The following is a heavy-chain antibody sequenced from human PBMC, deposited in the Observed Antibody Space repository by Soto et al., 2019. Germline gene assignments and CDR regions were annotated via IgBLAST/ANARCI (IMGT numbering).Heavy chain of an antibody. CDR3: TTERELVNYNYYYGMDV. CDR1: GFTFSNAW. V-gene: IGHV3-15*07. J-gene: IGHJ6*02. CDR2: IKSKTDGGTT. Sequence: GSLRLSCAASGFTFSNAWMNWVRQAPGKGLEWVGRIKSKTDGGTTDYAAPVTGRFTISRDDSRNTLYLQMNSLKTEDTAVYYCTTERELVNYNYYYGMDVWGQGTTVTVSS. D-gene: IGHD2-8*02.